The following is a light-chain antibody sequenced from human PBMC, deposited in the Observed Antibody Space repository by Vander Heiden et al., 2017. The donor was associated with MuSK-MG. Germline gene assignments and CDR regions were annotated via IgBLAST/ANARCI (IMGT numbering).Light chain of an antibody. V-gene: IGKV4-1*01. J-gene: IGKJ2*01. CDR1: QNVLYTSNNNNC. CDR3: RQYFTTPRT. Sequence: DIVMTQSPDSLAVSLGERATINCKSSQNVLYTSNNNNCLAWYQQKPGQPPKLLIYGASTRESGVPDRFSGSGSGTDFTLTISSLQAEDVAVYYCRQYFTTPRTFGQGTKLEIK. CDR2: GAS.